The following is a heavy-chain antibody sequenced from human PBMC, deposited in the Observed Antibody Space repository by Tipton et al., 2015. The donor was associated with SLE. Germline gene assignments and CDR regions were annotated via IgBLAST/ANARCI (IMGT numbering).Heavy chain of an antibody. J-gene: IGHJ4*02. D-gene: IGHD5-24*01. V-gene: IGHV1-46*01. CDR3: TRDSVNGWLSVDF. Sequence: QLVQSGPEVKKSGASVKISCKASGYSFTSHYLHWVRQAPGQGLEWMGVINPSGDGGRPTYEQTLQDRVTMTTDTSTSTAYMELSRLESEDTAVYYCTRDSVNGWLSVDFWGQGTLVTVS. CDR1: GYSFTSHY. CDR2: INPSGDGGRP.